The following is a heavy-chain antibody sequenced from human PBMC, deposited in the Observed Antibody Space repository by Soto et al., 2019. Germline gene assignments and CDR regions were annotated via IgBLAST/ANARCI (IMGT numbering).Heavy chain of an antibody. J-gene: IGHJ4*02. CDR3: SRIQRDHYDSSALVFDY. Sequence: QVTLKESGPVLVKPTEALTLTCTVSGFSLSNARMGVSWIRQPPGKALEWLAYIFSNDEKSYSKSLKSRLTISKDTSKSQVVLTMTNMDPVDTATYYCSRIQRDHYDSSALVFDYWGKGTLVTVSS. CDR1: GFSLSNARMG. D-gene: IGHD3-22*01. V-gene: IGHV2-26*01. CDR2: IFSNDEK.